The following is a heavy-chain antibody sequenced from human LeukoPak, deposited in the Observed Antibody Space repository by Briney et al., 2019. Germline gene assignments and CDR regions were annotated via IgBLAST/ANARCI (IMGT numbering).Heavy chain of an antibody. D-gene: IGHD3-22*01. V-gene: IGHV3-21*01. CDR3: ARDSEYYYDSSGS. J-gene: IGHJ5*02. Sequence: SGGSVRLSCAVSEFTLSSYSMSWVRQAPGKGLEWVSSSSSSRSSIQYVDSVKGRFIMSRDNAKNSLYLQMNSLRAEDTGVYYCARDSEYYYDSSGSWGQGTLVTVSS. CDR1: EFTLSSYS. CDR2: SSSSRSSI.